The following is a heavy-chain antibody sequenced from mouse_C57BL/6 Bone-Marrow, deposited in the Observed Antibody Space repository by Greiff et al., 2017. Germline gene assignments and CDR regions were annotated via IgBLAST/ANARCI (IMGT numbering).Heavy chain of an antibody. D-gene: IGHD2-3*01. V-gene: IGHV1-64*01. CDR2: IHPNSGST. CDR1: GYTFTSYW. Sequence: QVQLQQPGAELVKPGASVKLSCKASGYTFTSYWMHWVKQRPGQGLEWIGMIHPNSGSTNYNEKFKSKATLTVDKSSSTAYMRLSSLTSEDSAVYYCARAEDGYLFAYWGQGTLVTVSA. CDR3: ARAEDGYLFAY. J-gene: IGHJ3*01.